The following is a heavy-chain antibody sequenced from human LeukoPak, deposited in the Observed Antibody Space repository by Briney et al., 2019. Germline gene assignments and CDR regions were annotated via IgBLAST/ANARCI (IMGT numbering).Heavy chain of an antibody. CDR2: IYYSGST. J-gene: IGHJ4*02. CDR1: GGSISSSSYY. CDR3: AGYGGFFDY. V-gene: IGHV4-61*05. Sequence: SETLSLTCTVSGGSISSSSYYWGWIRQPPGKGLEWTGYIYYSGSTNYNPSLKSRVTISVDTSKNQFSLKLSSVTAADTAVYYCAGYGGFFDYWGQGTLVTVSS. D-gene: IGHD5-18*01.